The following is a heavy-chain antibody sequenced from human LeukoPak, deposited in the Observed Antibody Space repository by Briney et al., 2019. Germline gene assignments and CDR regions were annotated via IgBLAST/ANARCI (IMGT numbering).Heavy chain of an antibody. Sequence: PGGSLRLSCAASGFSFSSYAMSWVRQAPGKGLEWVSAISGSGGSTYYADPVKGRFTISRDNSKNTLYLQMNSLRAEDTAVYYCAKWNADYYDSSGYYYLDYWGQGTLVTVSS. V-gene: IGHV3-23*01. J-gene: IGHJ4*02. CDR2: ISGSGGST. D-gene: IGHD3-22*01. CDR3: AKWNADYYDSSGYYYLDY. CDR1: GFSFSSYA.